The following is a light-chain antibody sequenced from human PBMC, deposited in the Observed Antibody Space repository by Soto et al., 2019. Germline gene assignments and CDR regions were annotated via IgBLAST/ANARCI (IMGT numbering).Light chain of an antibody. V-gene: IGKV3-11*01. Sequence: EIVLTQSPATLSGSPGERATLSCRASQSVSSYLAWYQQKPGQAPRLLIYDASNRATGIPARFSGSGSGTDFTLTISSLEPEDFAIYYCQQRSNCPLTFGGGTKVEIK. J-gene: IGKJ4*01. CDR3: QQRSNCPLT. CDR2: DAS. CDR1: QSVSSY.